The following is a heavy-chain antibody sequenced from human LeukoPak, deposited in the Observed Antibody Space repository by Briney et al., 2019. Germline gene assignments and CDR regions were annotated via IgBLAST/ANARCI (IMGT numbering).Heavy chain of an antibody. CDR2: ISSDGSKN. CDR3: VKGLVQTTMSYSVDY. V-gene: IGHV3-30*18. Sequence: GGSLRLSCAASGLTFTNYAMHWVRQTPGKGLEWVALISSDGSKNIYADPVKGRFTVSRDNSKNTLYLQMDSLRAEDTAVYYCVKGLVQTTMSYSVDYWGQGALVTVSS. D-gene: IGHD1-1*01. CDR1: GLTFTNYA. J-gene: IGHJ4*02.